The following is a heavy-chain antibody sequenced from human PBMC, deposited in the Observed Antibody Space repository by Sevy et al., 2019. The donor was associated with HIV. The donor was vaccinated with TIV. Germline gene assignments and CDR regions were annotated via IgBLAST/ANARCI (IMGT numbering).Heavy chain of an antibody. J-gene: IGHJ1*01. CDR2: IKSQIDGATT. CDR1: GFTFFNAW. CDR3: ATEYFKYFQH. D-gene: IGHD3-9*01. V-gene: IGHV3-15*07. Sequence: GGSLRLSCAASGFTFFNAWMNWVRQAPGKGLEWVGRIKSQIDGATTDYAAPVEGRFTISRDDSRDTLYLQMNSLKAEDTAVYYCATEYFKYFQHWGQGTLVTVSS.